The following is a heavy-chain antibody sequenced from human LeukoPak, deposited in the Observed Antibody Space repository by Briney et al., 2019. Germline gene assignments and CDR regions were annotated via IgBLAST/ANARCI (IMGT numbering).Heavy chain of an antibody. CDR2: IRYDGSNR. D-gene: IGHD3-3*01. Sequence: GGSLRLSCAASGFSFITYGIHWVRQAPGKGLEWVAFIRYDGSNRFYADSVRGRFTISRDNSKNTVYLQMNSLRAEDTAVYYCAKVGVGSRFPFDYWGQGTLVTVSS. CDR1: GFSFITYG. CDR3: AKVGVGSRFPFDY. J-gene: IGHJ4*02. V-gene: IGHV3-30*02.